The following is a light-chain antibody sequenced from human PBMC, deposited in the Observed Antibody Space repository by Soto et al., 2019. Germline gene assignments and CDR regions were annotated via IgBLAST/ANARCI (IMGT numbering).Light chain of an antibody. CDR2: GAS. Sequence: EIVLTQSPGTLSLSPGERATLSCRASQGVTPAYLAWYQHKPGQAPRLLIYGASNRATGIADRFSGSGSGTDFTLTISRLEPEDFAVYSCPQYGGSPLFTFGPGTRVDFK. J-gene: IGKJ3*01. V-gene: IGKV3-20*01. CDR1: QGVTPAY. CDR3: PQYGGSPLFT.